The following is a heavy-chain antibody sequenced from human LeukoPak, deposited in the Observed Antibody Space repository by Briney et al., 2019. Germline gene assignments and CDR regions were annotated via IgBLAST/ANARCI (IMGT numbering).Heavy chain of an antibody. Sequence: PGGSLRLSCAASGFTFSSYSMNWVRQAPGKGLEWVSSISSSSSYIYYADSVKGRFTISRDNAKNSLYLQMNSLRAEDTAVYYCARDGGSYYDSSGFDSWGQGTLVTVSS. J-gene: IGHJ5*01. CDR3: ARDGGSYYDSSGFDS. D-gene: IGHD3-22*01. CDR1: GFTFSSYS. V-gene: IGHV3-21*01. CDR2: ISSSSSYI.